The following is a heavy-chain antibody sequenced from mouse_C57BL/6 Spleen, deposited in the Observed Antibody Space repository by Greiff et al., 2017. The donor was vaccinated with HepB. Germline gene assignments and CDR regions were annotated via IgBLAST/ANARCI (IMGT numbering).Heavy chain of an antibody. J-gene: IGHJ3*01. D-gene: IGHD2-5*01. CDR3: ARHVYSNPWFAY. CDR1: EYEFPSHD. V-gene: IGHV5-2*01. Sequence: EVKLMESGGGLVQPGESLKLSCESNEYEFPSHDMSWVRKTPEKRLELVAAINSDGGSTYYPDTMEIRFIISRDNTKKTLYLQMSSLRSEDTAFDYCARHVYSNPWFAYWGQGTLVTVSA. CDR2: INSDGGST.